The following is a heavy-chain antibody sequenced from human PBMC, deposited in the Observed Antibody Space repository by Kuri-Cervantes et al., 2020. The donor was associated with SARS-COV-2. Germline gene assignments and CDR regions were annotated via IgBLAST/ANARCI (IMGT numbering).Heavy chain of an antibody. J-gene: IGHJ3*02. V-gene: IGHV1-24*01. CDR3: ATGVPTRLFGEELKNDAFDI. Sequence: GGSLRLSCKGSGYSFITYWIGWVRQMPGKGLEWMGGFDPEDGETIYAQKFQGRVTMTEDPSTGTAHMELSSLRSEDTAVYYCATGVPTRLFGEELKNDAFDIWGQGTTVTVSS. D-gene: IGHD3-10*01. CDR2: FDPEDGET. CDR1: GYSFITYW.